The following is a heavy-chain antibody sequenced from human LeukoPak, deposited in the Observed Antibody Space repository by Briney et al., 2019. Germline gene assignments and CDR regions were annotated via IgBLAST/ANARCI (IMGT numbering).Heavy chain of an antibody. Sequence: ASVKVSCKASGYTFTGYYMHWVRQAPGQGLEWMGWINPNSGGTNYAQKFQGRVTMTRDTSISTAYMELSRLRSDDTAVYYCARSGYSSSWYPNYYYYYMDVWGKGTTVTVSS. V-gene: IGHV1-2*02. CDR1: GYTFTGYY. CDR3: ARSGYSSSWYPNYYYYYMDV. J-gene: IGHJ6*03. D-gene: IGHD6-13*01. CDR2: INPNSGGT.